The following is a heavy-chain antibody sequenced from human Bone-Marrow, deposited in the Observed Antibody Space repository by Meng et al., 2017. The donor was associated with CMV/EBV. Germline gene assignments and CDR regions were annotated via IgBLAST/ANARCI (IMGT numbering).Heavy chain of an antibody. CDR2: ISSSGSTI. Sequence: GESLKISCAASGFTFSDYYMSWIRQAPGKGLEWVAYISSSGSTIYYADSVKGRFTISRDNAKNSLYLQMNSLRAEDTALYYCAKGYYDSSGYSWGQGTLVTVSS. CDR3: AKGYYDSSGYS. J-gene: IGHJ5*02. V-gene: IGHV3-11*01. D-gene: IGHD3-22*01. CDR1: GFTFSDYY.